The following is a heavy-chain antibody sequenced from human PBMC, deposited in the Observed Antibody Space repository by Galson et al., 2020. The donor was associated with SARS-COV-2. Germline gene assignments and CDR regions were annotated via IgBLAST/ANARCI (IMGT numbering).Heavy chain of an antibody. CDR2: IYYSGST. CDR3: ARLTEVEMGQWGGFDY. CDR1: GGSISSYY. Sequence: SETLSLTCTVSGGSISSYYWSWIRQPPGKGLEWIGYIYYSGSTNYNPSLKSRVTISVDTSKNQFSLKLSSVTAADTAVYYCARLTEVEMGQWGGFDYWGQGTLVTVSS. V-gene: IGHV4-59*13. J-gene: IGHJ4*02. D-gene: IGHD3-16*01.